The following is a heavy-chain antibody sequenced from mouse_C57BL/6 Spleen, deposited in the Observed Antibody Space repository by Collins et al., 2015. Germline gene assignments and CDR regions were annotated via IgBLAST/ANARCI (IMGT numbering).Heavy chain of an antibody. CDR3: TLLGAY. CDR2: IYPGSGST. V-gene: IGHV1S22*01. Sequence: LQQPGSELVRPGASVKLSCKASGYTFTSYWMHWVKQRPGQGLEWIGNIYPGSGSTNYDEKFKSKATLTVDTSSSTAYMQLSSLTSEDSAVYYCTLLGAYWGQGTLVTVSA. J-gene: IGHJ3*01. D-gene: IGHD4-1*01. CDR1: GYTFTSYW.